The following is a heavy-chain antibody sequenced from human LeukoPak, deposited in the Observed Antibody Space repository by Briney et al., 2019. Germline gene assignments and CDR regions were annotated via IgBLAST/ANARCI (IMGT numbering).Heavy chain of an antibody. D-gene: IGHD3-10*01. CDR2: INHSGST. CDR3: ARVITMVRGVMGTNWFDP. CDR1: GGSFSGYY. J-gene: IGHJ5*02. Sequence: SETLSLTCAVYGGSFSGYYWSWIRQPPGKGLEWLGEINHSGSTNYNPSLKSRVTISVDTSKNQFSLKLSSVTAADTAVYYCARVITMVRGVMGTNWFDPWGQGTLVTVSS. V-gene: IGHV4-34*01.